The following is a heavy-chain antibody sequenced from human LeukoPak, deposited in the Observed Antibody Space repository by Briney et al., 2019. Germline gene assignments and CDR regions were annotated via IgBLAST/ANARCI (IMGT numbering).Heavy chain of an antibody. J-gene: IGHJ3*02. CDR2: ISSSSSYI. D-gene: IGHD2-2*01. Sequence: GGSLRLSCAASGFTFSSYSMNWVRQAPGKGLEWVSSISSSSSYIYYADSVKGRFTISRDNAKNSLYLQMNSLRAEDTAVYYCAREGYCSSTSCYPEPAAFDIWGQGTMVTVSS. V-gene: IGHV3-21*01. CDR3: AREGYCSSTSCYPEPAAFDI. CDR1: GFTFSSYS.